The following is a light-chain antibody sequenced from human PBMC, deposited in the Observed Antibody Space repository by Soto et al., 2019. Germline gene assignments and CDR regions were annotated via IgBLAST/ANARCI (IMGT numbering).Light chain of an antibody. CDR2: GTA. V-gene: IGKV3-20*01. CDR3: QHYGGSPF. CDR1: QSVSSSY. Sequence: IVLTQSPGTLSLSPGERATLSCRASQSVSSSYLAWYQQKPGPAPRLLMYGTATRAIGIPDRFSGSGSGTDFTLTISRLEPEDFAVYYGQHYGGSPFFCHGTKLEIK. J-gene: IGKJ2*01.